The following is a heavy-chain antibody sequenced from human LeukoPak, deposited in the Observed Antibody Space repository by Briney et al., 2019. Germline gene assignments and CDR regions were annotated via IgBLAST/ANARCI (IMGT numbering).Heavy chain of an antibody. J-gene: IGHJ4*02. CDR2: IYNTGST. CDR3: AKYASGSLVV. V-gene: IGHV4-4*07. D-gene: IGHD3-10*01. Sequence: PSETLSLTCTASGGSIISSYFWSWIRQPAGKGLEWIGRIYNTGSTDFNPSLKSRVTMSVDTSNNQFSLKLSSVTAADTAVYYCAKYASGSLVVWGQGTLVTVSS. CDR1: GGSIISSYF.